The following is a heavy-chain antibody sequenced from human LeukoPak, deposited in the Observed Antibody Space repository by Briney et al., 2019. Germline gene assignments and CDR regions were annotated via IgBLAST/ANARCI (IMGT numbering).Heavy chain of an antibody. V-gene: IGHV3-21*01. CDR3: ARDRNDLAFDI. D-gene: IGHD1-1*01. J-gene: IGHJ3*02. CDR1: GFTFNNYN. CDR2: ITSSGTYI. Sequence: PGGSLRLSCAASGFTFNNYNMNWVRQAPGKALEWVSSITSSGTYIFYADSVKGRFTISRDNAKNSLYLQMNSLGPEDTAVYYCARDRNDLAFDIWGQGTMVTVSS.